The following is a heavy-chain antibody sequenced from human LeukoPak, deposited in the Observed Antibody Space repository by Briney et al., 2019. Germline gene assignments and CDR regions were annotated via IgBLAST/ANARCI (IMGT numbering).Heavy chain of an antibody. V-gene: IGHV1-18*01. J-gene: IGHJ3*02. CDR3: ARVFPGRYDSSPLHAFDI. CDR1: GYTFTSYA. D-gene: IGHD3-22*01. Sequence: GASVKVSCKASGYTFTSYAMNWVRQAPGQGLEWMGWISGYNGYTKYAQKLQGRVTMTTDTSTTTAYMELRSLRSDDTAVYYCARVFPGRYDSSPLHAFDIWGQGTMVTVSS. CDR2: ISGYNGYT.